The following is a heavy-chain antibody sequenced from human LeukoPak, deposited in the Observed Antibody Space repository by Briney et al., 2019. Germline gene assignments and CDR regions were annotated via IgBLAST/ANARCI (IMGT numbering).Heavy chain of an antibody. J-gene: IGHJ4*02. D-gene: IGHD1-26*01. V-gene: IGHV3-66*01. CDR1: GFTFSRNY. CDR2: IYSVGST. CDR3: ARVGHRHGHYFDF. Sequence: PGGSLRLSCEASGFTFSRNYMAWVRQAPGKGLEWVSVIYSVGSTYYADSVKGRFIISRDDSKSTLYFQMNTLRAEDTAVYHCARVGHRHGHYFDFWGQGTLATVSS.